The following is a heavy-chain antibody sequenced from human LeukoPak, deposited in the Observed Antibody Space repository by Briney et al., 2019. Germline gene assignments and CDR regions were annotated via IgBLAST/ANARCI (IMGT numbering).Heavy chain of an antibody. CDR3: ARGWVCSGSGSYCPFYYYYYYMDV. Sequence: ASVKVSCKASGYTFTSYGISWVRQAPGQGLEWMGWISAYNGNTNYSQKLQVRVTMTTDTSTSTAYMELRSLRSDDTAVYYCARGWVCSGSGSYCPFYYYYYYMDVWGKGTTVTVSS. D-gene: IGHD3-10*01. CDR1: GYTFTSYG. V-gene: IGHV1-18*01. CDR2: ISAYNGNT. J-gene: IGHJ6*03.